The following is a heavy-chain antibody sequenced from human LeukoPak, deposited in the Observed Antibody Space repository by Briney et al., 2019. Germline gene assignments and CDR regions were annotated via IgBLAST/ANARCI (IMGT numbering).Heavy chain of an antibody. CDR1: GYTFTSYY. V-gene: IGHV1-46*01. J-gene: IGHJ4*02. CDR3: ARSINEWLVPGEYYFDY. D-gene: IGHD6-19*01. CDR2: INPSGGST. Sequence: ASVKVSCKASGYTFTSYYMHWVRQAPGQGLEWMGIINPSGGSTNYAQKFQGRVTMTRDTSTSTVYMELSSLRSEDTAVYYCARSINEWLVPGEYYFDYWGQGTLVTVSS.